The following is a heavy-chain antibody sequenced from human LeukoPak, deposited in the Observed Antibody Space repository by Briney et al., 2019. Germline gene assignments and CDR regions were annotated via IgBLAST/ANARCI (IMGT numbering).Heavy chain of an antibody. CDR1: GFTFSSYS. D-gene: IGHD2-21*01. Sequence: GGSLRLSCAASGFTFSSYSMNWVRQAPGKGLEWVSYISSSSSYIYYADSVKGQFTISRDNTKNSLYLQMNSLRAEDTAVYYCARDQGGLAYCGGDCSTRDYYYMDVWGKGTTVTVSS. CDR3: ARDQGGLAYCGGDCSTRDYYYMDV. V-gene: IGHV3-21*05. CDR2: ISSSSSYI. J-gene: IGHJ6*03.